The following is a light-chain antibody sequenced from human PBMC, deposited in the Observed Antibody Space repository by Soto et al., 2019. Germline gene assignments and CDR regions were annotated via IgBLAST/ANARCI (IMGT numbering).Light chain of an antibody. CDR2: DVN. J-gene: IGLJ2*01. CDR3: SSYTSTSTKV. Sequence: QSALTQPASVSGSPGQSITISCTGTSSDIGRYKYVSWYQQLPGTAPKLIIYDVNNRPSGVSNRFSGSKSGNTASLTISGLQAEDEADYYCSSYTSTSTKVFGGGTKLTVL. CDR1: SSDIGRYKY. V-gene: IGLV2-14*03.